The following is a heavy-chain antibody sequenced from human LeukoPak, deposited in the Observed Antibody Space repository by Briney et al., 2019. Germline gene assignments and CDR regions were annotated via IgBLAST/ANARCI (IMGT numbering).Heavy chain of an antibody. CDR2: IYPGDSDT. Sequence: GESLKISCKGSGYSFITYRIGWVRQMPGKGPEWMGIIYPGDSDTRYSPSFQGQVTISADKSISTAYLQWSSLKASDTAMYYCARHPDYYNSSGYDYGMDVWGQGTTVTVSS. V-gene: IGHV5-51*01. D-gene: IGHD3-22*01. CDR3: ARHPDYYNSSGYDYGMDV. J-gene: IGHJ6*02. CDR1: GYSFITYR.